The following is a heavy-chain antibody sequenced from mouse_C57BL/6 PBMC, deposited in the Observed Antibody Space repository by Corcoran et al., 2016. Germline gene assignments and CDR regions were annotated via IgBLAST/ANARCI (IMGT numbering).Heavy chain of an antibody. CDR1: GYTFTTYG. V-gene: IGHV9-3*01. CDR3: ARSGTTVVADYYAMDY. CDR2: INTYSGVP. J-gene: IGHJ4*01. Sequence: QIQLVQSGPELKKPGETVKISCKASGYTFTTYGMSWVKQAPGKGLKWMGWINTYSGVPTYADDFKGRFAFSLETSASTAYLQINNLKNEDTATYFCARSGTTVVADYYAMDYWGQGTSVTVSS. D-gene: IGHD1-1*01.